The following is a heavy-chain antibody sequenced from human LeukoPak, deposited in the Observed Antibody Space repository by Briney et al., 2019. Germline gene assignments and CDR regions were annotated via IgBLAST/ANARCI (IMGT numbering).Heavy chain of an antibody. V-gene: IGHV3-7*01. Sequence: SGGSLRLSCAASGFTFSSYAMSWVRQAPGKGLEWVANINEGGSGKEYVASVKGRFSISRDNAKNSLYLQMDSLRGEDTSVYYCARDPYDSSAYGAFDIWGQGTMVTVSS. CDR2: INEGGSGK. D-gene: IGHD3-22*01. J-gene: IGHJ3*02. CDR1: GFTFSSYA. CDR3: ARDPYDSSAYGAFDI.